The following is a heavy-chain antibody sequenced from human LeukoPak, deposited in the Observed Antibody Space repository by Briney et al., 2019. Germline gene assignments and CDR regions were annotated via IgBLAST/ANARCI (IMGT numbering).Heavy chain of an antibody. CDR2: INPSGGST. J-gene: IGHJ3*02. D-gene: IGHD6-6*01. V-gene: IGHV1-46*01. CDR3: ARDGQLAAGPDAFDI. CDR1: GYTFTGYY. Sequence: HWASVKVSCKASGYTFTGYYMHWVRQAPGQGLEWMGIINPSGGSTSYAQKFQGRVTMTRDMSTSTVYMELSSLRSEDTAVYYCARDGQLAAGPDAFDIWGQGTMVTVSS.